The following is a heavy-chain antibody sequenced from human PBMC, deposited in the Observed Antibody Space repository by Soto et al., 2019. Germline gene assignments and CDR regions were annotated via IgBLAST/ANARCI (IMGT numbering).Heavy chain of an antibody. CDR3: ASDIARSGSYFDP. CDR2: INPFYDTT. V-gene: IGHV1-69*01. J-gene: IGHJ4*02. CDR1: GSSDRKYA. D-gene: IGHD1-26*01. Sequence: QVHLVQSGAEVKKPGSSVKVSCRTSGSSDRKYAIGWVRQAPGQGLEWMGLINPFYDTTNYAQKFQGRVTITADQSTGTSYLEASSLRSEDGAVYYCASDIARSGSYFDPWGQGTLVTVSS.